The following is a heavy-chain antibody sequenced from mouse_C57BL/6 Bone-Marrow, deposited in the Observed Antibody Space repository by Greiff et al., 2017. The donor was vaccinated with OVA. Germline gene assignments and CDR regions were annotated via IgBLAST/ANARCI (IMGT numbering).Heavy chain of an antibody. CDR3: AEDPITTVVATSDV. D-gene: IGHD1-1*01. V-gene: IGHV14-3*01. CDR1: GFNIKNTY. Sequence: EVQLQESVAELVRPGASVKLSCTASGFNIKNTYMHWVKQRPEQGLEWIGRIDPANGNTKYAPKFQGKATITADTSSNTASLQLSSLTSEDTAIYYCAEDPITTVVATSDVWGTGTTVTVSS. J-gene: IGHJ1*03. CDR2: IDPANGNT.